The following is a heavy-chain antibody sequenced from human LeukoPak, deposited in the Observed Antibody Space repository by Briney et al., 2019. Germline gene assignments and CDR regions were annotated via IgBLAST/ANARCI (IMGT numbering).Heavy chain of an antibody. V-gene: IGHV1-18*01. D-gene: IGHD1-1*01. J-gene: IGHJ4*02. Sequence: ASVKVSCKASGYTFTSYGISWVRQAPGQGLEWMGWISAYNGNTNYAQKLQGRVTMTTDTSTSTAYMELRSLRSDDTAVYYCARDQGTTGTLGPDYWGQGTLVTVSS. CDR2: ISAYNGNT. CDR1: GYTFTSYG. CDR3: ARDQGTTGTLGPDY.